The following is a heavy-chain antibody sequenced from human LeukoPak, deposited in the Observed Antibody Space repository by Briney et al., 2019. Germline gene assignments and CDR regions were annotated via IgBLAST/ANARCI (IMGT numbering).Heavy chain of an antibody. CDR2: IIHSGDTT. CDR1: GGSISGYY. CDR3: ARVLAAATLDY. J-gene: IGHJ4*02. V-gene: IGHV4-34*12. Sequence: PSETLSLTCTVSGGSISGYYWTWVRQPPGKGLEWIGEIIHSGDTTNYNPSLKSRVTISLDTSKSQFSLKLSSVTAADTAVYYCARVLAAATLDYWGQGTLVTVSS. D-gene: IGHD6-13*01.